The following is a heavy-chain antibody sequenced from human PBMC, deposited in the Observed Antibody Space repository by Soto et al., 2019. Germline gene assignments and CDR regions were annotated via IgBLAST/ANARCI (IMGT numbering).Heavy chain of an antibody. J-gene: IGHJ6*02. V-gene: IGHV3-74*01. CDR1: GFTVSGHW. CDR3: ARGINYAMDV. Sequence: EVQLVESGGGSVQPGGSLRLSCAASGFTVSGHWMHWVRQEPGRGLVWVSLISPDGSVTTYADSVKGRFTISRDNAKNTLPLQMNSLRAEDTAVYYCARGINYAMDVWGQGTTVTVSS. CDR2: ISPDGSVT.